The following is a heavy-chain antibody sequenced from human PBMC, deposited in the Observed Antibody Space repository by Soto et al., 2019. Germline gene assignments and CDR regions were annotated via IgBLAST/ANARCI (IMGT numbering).Heavy chain of an antibody. CDR3: ARDPYHVLMVNAPNLYGMDV. D-gene: IGHD2-8*01. Sequence: ASVKVSCKASGYTFTSYGISWVRQAPRQGLEWMGRISTYNGNTNYPQSLQGRLTMTTDTSTTTAYMELRSLRSDDTAVYYCARDPYHVLMVNAPNLYGMDVWGQGTTVTVYS. J-gene: IGHJ6*02. CDR2: ISTYNGNT. V-gene: IGHV1-18*01. CDR1: GYTFTSYG.